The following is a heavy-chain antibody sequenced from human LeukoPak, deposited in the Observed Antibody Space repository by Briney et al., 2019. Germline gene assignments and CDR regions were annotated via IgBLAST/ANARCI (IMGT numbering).Heavy chain of an antibody. J-gene: IGHJ4*02. CDR2: IYYSGST. CDR3: ARAGAYDYATIYDY. Sequence: SETLSLTCNVSGYSISSGYFWSWIRQPPGKGLEWIGYIYYSGSTNYNPSLKSRVTISVDTSKNQFSLKLSSVTAADTAVYYCARAGAYDYATIYDYWGQGTLVTVSS. V-gene: IGHV4-38-2*02. CDR1: GYSISSGYF. D-gene: IGHD3-16*01.